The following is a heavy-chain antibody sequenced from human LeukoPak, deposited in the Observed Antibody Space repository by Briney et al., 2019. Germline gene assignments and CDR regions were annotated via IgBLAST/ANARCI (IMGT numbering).Heavy chain of an antibody. CDR1: GFTFSSYW. CDR3: ARENDSGWSGPFDY. J-gene: IGHJ4*02. CDR2: IKQDGSEK. Sequence: GGSLRLSCAASGFTFSSYWMTWVRQAPGKGLEWVANIKQDGSEKYYVDSVKGRLTISRDNAKNSLYLQVNSLRAEDTAVYYCARENDSGWSGPFDYWGQGTLVTVSS. V-gene: IGHV3-7*03. D-gene: IGHD6-19*01.